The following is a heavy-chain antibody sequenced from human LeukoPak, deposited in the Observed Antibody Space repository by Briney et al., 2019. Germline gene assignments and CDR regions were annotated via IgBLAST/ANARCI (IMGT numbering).Heavy chain of an antibody. V-gene: IGHV3-23*01. CDR1: GFTFSSYT. CDR3: AKDRGIVVVPTLFDY. Sequence: PGGSLRLSCAASGFTFSSYTMSWVRQAPGKGLEWVSGISGSGGTTRHADSVKGRFTISRDNSKNTLYLQMNSLRAEDTAVYYCAKDRGIVVVPTLFDYWGQGTLDTVSS. CDR2: ISGSGGTT. J-gene: IGHJ4*02. D-gene: IGHD2-2*01.